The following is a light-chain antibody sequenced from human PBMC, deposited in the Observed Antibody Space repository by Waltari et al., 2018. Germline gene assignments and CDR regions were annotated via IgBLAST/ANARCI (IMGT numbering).Light chain of an antibody. CDR2: QAS. Sequence: DIQMTQSPSTLSASVGDSVTISCRASQSISTWLAWYQERPGKVPKLLIYQASTLKSGVPSRFSGSGSGTEFTLTISSLQPDDFATYYCQQHSTYPITFGQGTRLEIK. CDR3: QQHSTYPIT. CDR1: QSISTW. J-gene: IGKJ5*01. V-gene: IGKV1-5*03.